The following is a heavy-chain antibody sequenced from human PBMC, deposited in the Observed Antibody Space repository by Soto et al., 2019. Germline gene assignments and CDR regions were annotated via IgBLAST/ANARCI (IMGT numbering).Heavy chain of an antibody. V-gene: IGHV4-4*02. J-gene: IGHJ6*02. CDR2: ISQSGTT. D-gene: IGHD2-15*01. CDR1: GASISSDNR. Sequence: QVQLQESGPGLVKPSGTLSLTCAVSGASISSDNRWTWVRQPPGEGLEWIGEISQSGTTKYNPSLASRVTISVDKSKNQFSLRLTSMTAADTAVYYCAKKVPAALRLYYFFGLDVCGQGTTVTVSS. CDR3: AKKVPAALRLYYFFGLDV.